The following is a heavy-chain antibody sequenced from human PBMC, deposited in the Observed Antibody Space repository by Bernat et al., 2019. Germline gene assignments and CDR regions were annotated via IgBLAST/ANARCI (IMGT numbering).Heavy chain of an antibody. CDR2: IYSGGST. J-gene: IGHJ4*02. CDR3: ARARGGFWSNYEVGGLDC. CDR1: GFTVSTNY. D-gene: IGHD3-3*01. Sequence: VQLVESGGGVVQPGGSLRLSCAASGFTVSTNYMSWVRQAPGKGLEWVSLIYSGGSTYYADSVKGRFTISRDNSKNTLFLQMNSLRAEDTAVYYCARARGGFWSNYEVGGLDCWGQGTLVTVSS. V-gene: IGHV3-66*01.